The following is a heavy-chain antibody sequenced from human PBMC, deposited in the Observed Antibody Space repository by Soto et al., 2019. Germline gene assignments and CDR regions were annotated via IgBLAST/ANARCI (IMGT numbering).Heavy chain of an antibody. D-gene: IGHD6-19*01. J-gene: IGHJ4*02. V-gene: IGHV3-30*18. Sequence: GGSLRLSCAASGFTFSSFGMHWVRQAPGKGLEWVSAITYDGGNINYADSVKGRFTISRDNSNNTLYLQMHSLRADDTAVYFCAKLRGSGWYFHYWGQGTLVTVSS. CDR1: GFTFSSFG. CDR3: AKLRGSGWYFHY. CDR2: ITYDGGNI.